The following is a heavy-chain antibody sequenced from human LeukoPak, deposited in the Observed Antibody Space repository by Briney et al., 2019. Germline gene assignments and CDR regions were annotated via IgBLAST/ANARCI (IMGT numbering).Heavy chain of an antibody. V-gene: IGHV3-13*01. CDR3: AREGYSYGYSFDY. CDR1: GFTFSSYD. CDR2: IGTAGDT. Sequence: GGSLRLSCAASGFTFSSYDMHWVRHATGKGLEWVSAIGTAGDTYYPGSVKGRFTISRENAKNSLYLQMNSLRAEDTAMYYCAREGYSYGYSFDYWGQGTLVTVSS. J-gene: IGHJ4*02. D-gene: IGHD5-18*01.